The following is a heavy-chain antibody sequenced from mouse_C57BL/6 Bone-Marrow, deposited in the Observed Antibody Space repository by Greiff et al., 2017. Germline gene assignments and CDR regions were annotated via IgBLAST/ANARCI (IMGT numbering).Heavy chain of an antibody. CDR2: ILPGSGST. Sequence: QVQLQQSGAELMKPGASVKLSCKATGYTFTGYWIEWVKQRPGHGLEWIGEILPGSGSTNYTEKFKGKATFTADTSSNTAYMQLSSLTTEDSAIYYCARGLPYYFDYWGQGTTLTVSS. CDR1: GYTFTGYW. D-gene: IGHD2-2*01. CDR3: ARGLPYYFDY. V-gene: IGHV1-9*01. J-gene: IGHJ2*01.